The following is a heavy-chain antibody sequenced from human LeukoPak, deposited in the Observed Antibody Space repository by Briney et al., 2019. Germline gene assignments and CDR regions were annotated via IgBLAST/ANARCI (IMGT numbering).Heavy chain of an antibody. D-gene: IGHD3-3*01. CDR2: IIPIFGTA. CDR3: ASQQYYDFWSGYYLVY. V-gene: IGHV1-69*05. CDR1: GGTFSSYA. Sequence: SVKVSCKASGGTFSSYAISWVRQAPGQGLEWMGRIIPIFGTANYAQKFQGRVTITMDESTSTAYMELSSLRSEDTAVYYCASQQYYDFWSGYYLVYWGQGTLVTVSS. J-gene: IGHJ4*02.